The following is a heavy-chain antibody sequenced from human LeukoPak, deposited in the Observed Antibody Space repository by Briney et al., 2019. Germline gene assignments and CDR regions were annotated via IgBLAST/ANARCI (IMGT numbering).Heavy chain of an antibody. V-gene: IGHV3-48*03. CDR1: GFTFSRCE. D-gene: IGHD6-13*01. CDR2: IGNSGSSI. J-gene: IGHJ5*02. Sequence: GGSLRLSCAASGFTFSRCEMNWVRQAPGKGLEWVSHIGNSGSSIYYADSVKGRFTISRDNAKNSLYLQMNSLRAEDTAVYYCTTNRCIAAGDTRFDPWGQGTLVTVSS. CDR3: TTNRCIAAGDTRFDP.